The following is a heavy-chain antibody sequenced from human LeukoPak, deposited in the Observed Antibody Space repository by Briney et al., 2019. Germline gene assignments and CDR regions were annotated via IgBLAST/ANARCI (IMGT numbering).Heavy chain of an antibody. CDR1: GGSISSHY. CDR3: ARDRYCSSTSCQTRFDP. V-gene: IGHV4-59*11. J-gene: IGHJ5*02. CDR2: IYYSGST. D-gene: IGHD2-2*01. Sequence: SETLSLTCTVSGGSISSHYWSWIRQPPGKGLEWIGDIYYSGSTNYNPSLKSRVTISVDTSKNQFFLRLSSVTAADTAVYYCARDRYCSSTSCQTRFDPWGQGTLVTVSS.